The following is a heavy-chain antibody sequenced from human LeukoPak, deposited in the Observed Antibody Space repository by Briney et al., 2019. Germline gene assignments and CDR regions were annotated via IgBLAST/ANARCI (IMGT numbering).Heavy chain of an antibody. CDR1: GYSISSGYY. CDR3: ARDLGIAVAAPFDY. V-gene: IGHV4-38-2*02. D-gene: IGHD6-19*01. CDR2: IYHSGST. Sequence: PSETLSLTCAVSGYSISSGYYWGWIRQPPGKGLERIGSIYHSGSTYYNPSLKSRVTISVDTSKNQFSLKLSSVTAADTAVYYCARDLGIAVAAPFDYWGQGTLVTVSS. J-gene: IGHJ4*02.